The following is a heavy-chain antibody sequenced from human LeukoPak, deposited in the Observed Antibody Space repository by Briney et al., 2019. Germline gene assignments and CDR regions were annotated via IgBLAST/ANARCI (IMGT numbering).Heavy chain of an antibody. CDR3: ATSLNGYETFDY. CDR1: GYTLTELS. J-gene: IGHJ4*02. Sequence: VSVKVSCKVSGYTLTELSMHWVRQAPGKGLEWMGGFDPEDGETIYAQKFQGRVTMTEDTSTDTAYMELSSLRSEDTAVYYCATSLNGYETFDYWGQGTLVTVSS. CDR2: FDPEDGET. V-gene: IGHV1-24*01. D-gene: IGHD5-12*01.